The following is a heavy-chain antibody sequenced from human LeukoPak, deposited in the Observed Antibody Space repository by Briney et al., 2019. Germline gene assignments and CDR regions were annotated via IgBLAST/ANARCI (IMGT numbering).Heavy chain of an antibody. D-gene: IGHD2-15*01. V-gene: IGHV1-18*01. Sequence: ASVRVSCKASGYTFTSYGISWVRQAPGQGLEWMGWISAYNGNTNYAQKLQGRVTMTTDTSTSTAYMELRSLRSDDTAVYYCARDKVYCSGGSCYSYNLNDYWGQGTLVTVSS. J-gene: IGHJ4*02. CDR1: GYTFTSYG. CDR3: ARDKVYCSGGSCYSYNLNDY. CDR2: ISAYNGNT.